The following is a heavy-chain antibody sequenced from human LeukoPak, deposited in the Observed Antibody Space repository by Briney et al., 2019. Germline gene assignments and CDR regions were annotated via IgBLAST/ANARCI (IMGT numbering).Heavy chain of an antibody. V-gene: IGHV4-59*01. D-gene: IGHD1-26*01. Sequence: PSETLSLTCTVSGGSISSYYWSWIRQPPGKGLEWIGYIYYSGSTNYNPSLKSRVTISVDTSKNQFSLKLSSVTAADTAVYYCARRYSGSSYDAFDIWGQGTMVTVPS. CDR2: IYYSGST. J-gene: IGHJ3*02. CDR1: GGSISSYY. CDR3: ARRYSGSSYDAFDI.